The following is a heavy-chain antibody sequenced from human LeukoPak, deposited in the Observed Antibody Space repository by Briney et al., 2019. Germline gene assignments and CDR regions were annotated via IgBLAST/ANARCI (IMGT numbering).Heavy chain of an antibody. CDR2: IYYSGST. Sequence: SETLSLTCTVSGGSISSYYWSWIRQPPGKGLEWIGYIYYSGSTNYNPSLKSRVTISVDTSKNQFSLKLSSVTAADTAVYYCARDAGSYQFDPWGQGTLVTVSS. J-gene: IGHJ5*02. V-gene: IGHV4-59*01. CDR1: GGSISSYY. CDR3: ARDAGSYQFDP. D-gene: IGHD1-26*01.